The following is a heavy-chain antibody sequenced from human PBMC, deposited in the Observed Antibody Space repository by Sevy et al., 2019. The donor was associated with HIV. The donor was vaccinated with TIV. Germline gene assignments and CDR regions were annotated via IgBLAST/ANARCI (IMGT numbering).Heavy chain of an antibody. CDR2: IFHSGNT. V-gene: IGHV4-30-2*01. CDR1: GGSISTDLYS. CDR3: ARSSPAYPYHFDY. Sequence: SETLSLTCAVSGGSISTDLYSWNWIRQPPGKGLEWIGYIFHSGNTYYNPSLKSRVTISIDRSKNQFSLNLSSVTAADTAVYYCARSSPAYPYHFDYWGQGTLVTVSS. J-gene: IGHJ4*02.